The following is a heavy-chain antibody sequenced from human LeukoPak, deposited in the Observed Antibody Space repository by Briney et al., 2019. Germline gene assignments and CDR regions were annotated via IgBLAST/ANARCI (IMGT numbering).Heavy chain of an antibody. J-gene: IGHJ3*02. CDR2: MNPNSGNT. CDR3: ARYRYCSSTSCYQSDAFDI. D-gene: IGHD2-2*01. CDR1: GYTFTSYD. Sequence: ASVKVSCKASGYTFTSYDINWVRQATGQGLEWMGWMNPNSGNTGYAQKFQGRVTMTRNTSISTAYMELSSLRSEDTAVYYCARYRYCSSTSCYQSDAFDIWGQGTMVTVSS. V-gene: IGHV1-8*01.